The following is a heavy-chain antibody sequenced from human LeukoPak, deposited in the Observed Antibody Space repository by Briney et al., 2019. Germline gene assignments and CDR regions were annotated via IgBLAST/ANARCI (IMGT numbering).Heavy chain of an antibody. CDR3: ARDGLLWFGEFQYYFDY. D-gene: IGHD3-10*01. CDR1: GFTFSSYA. CDR2: ISYDGSNK. J-gene: IGHJ4*02. Sequence: GGSLRLSCAVSGFTFSSYAMHWVRQAPGKGLEWVAVISYDGSNKYYADSVKGRFTISRDNSKNTLYLQMNSLRAEDTAVYYCARDGLLWFGEFQYYFDYWGQGTLVTVSS. V-gene: IGHV3-30*04.